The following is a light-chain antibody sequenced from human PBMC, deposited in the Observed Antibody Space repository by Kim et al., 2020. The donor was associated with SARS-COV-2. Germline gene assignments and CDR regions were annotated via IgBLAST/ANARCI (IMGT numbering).Light chain of an antibody. J-gene: IGLJ1*01. Sequence: VTLSCSGSSSNIGSNTVNWYQQLPGTAPKRLIYSNNQRPSGVPDRFSGSKSGTSASLAISGLQSEDEADYYCAAWDDSLNGPLYVFGTGTKVTVL. V-gene: IGLV1-44*01. CDR1: SSNIGSNT. CDR3: AAWDDSLNGPLYV. CDR2: SNN.